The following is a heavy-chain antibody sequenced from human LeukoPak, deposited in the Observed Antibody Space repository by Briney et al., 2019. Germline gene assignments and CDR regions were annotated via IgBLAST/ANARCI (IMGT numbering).Heavy chain of an antibody. V-gene: IGHV3-23*01. D-gene: IGHD6-19*01. CDR1: EFTFSNYA. CDR2: ISGGGGST. Sequence: GGSLRLSCAASEFTFSNYAMNWVRQAPGKGLEWVSGISGGGGSTYYADSVKGRFTISRDNSKNTLYLQMNSLRAEDTAVYYCARDGKYSSGWYGFDYWGQGTLVTVSS. J-gene: IGHJ4*02. CDR3: ARDGKYSSGWYGFDY.